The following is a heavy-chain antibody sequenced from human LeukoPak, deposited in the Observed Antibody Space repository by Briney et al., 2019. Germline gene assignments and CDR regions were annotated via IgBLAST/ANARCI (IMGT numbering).Heavy chain of an antibody. V-gene: IGHV3-53*05. CDR3: AREISRTGAFDI. J-gene: IGHJ3*02. Sequence: GGSLRLTCAASGFTVSSNYMSWVRQAPGKGLEWVSVIYSGGSTYYADSVKGRFTISRDNSKNTLYLQMNSLRAEDTAVYYCAREISRTGAFDIWGHGTMVTVSS. D-gene: IGHD3-3*02. CDR2: IYSGGST. CDR1: GFTVSSNY.